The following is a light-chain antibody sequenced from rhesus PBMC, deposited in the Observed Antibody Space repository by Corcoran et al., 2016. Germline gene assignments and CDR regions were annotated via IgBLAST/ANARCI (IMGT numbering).Light chain of an antibody. CDR1: SSDVGDYNY. CDR2: DVS. Sequence: QSAPTQPPSVSGSPGQSVTISCTGPSSDVGDYNYVSWYQQHPGKTPKLMIYDVSKRPSGVSDRFSGSKSGNTASLTISGLQAEDEADYFCCSYTASRIFVFGSGTKLTVL. CDR3: CSYTASRIFV. J-gene: IGLJ6*01. V-gene: IGLV2S7*01.